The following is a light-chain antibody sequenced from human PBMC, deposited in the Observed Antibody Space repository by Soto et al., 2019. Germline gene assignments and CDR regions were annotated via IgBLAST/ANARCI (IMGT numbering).Light chain of an antibody. Sequence: EIVLTQSPGTLSLSPGERATLSCRASQSVSSSYLAWYQQKPGQAPRLLIYGASIRATGIPDRFSGSGSGTDFTLTISRLEPEDFAVYFCQQYGSSPVTFGQGTRLEIK. V-gene: IGKV3-20*01. CDR2: GAS. J-gene: IGKJ5*01. CDR1: QSVSSSY. CDR3: QQYGSSPVT.